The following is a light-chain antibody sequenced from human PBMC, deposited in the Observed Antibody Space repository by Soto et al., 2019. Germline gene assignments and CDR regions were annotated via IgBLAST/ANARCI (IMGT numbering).Light chain of an antibody. CDR3: QQYNSHWLS. V-gene: IGKV1-5*03. CDR2: RAS. Sequence: DVQMTQSPSTLSASLRDRVTITCRASQTINNWLAWYQQKPGKAPKLLIHRASILESGVPSRFSGSGSGTAFTLTISGLQPDDLATYYCQQYNSHWLSFGGGTKVEIK. CDR1: QTINNW. J-gene: IGKJ4*01.